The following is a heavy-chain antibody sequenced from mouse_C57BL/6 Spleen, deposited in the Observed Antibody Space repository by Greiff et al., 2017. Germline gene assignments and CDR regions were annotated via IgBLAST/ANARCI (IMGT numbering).Heavy chain of an antibody. CDR1: GYTFTSYW. J-gene: IGHJ1*03. CDR3: ARSEDFYWYFDV. V-gene: IGHV1-61*01. CDR2: IYPSDSET. Sequence: QVQLQQPGAELVRPGSSVKLSCKASGYTFTSYWMDWVKQRPGQGLEWIGNIYPSDSETHYNQKFKDKATLTVDKSSSTAYMQLSSLTSEDSAVYYCARSEDFYWYFDVWGTGTTVTVSS.